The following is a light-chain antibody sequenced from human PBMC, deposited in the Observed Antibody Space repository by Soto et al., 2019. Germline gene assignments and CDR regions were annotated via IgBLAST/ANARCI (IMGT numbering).Light chain of an antibody. CDR3: QHFRNSLWT. Sequence: EIVLTLSPGTLSLSPGERATLSCRASQSVASRNLAWYQQKSGQAPRLLIYGASSRAIHTPDRFSGSGSGTDFTLTISGMETEDFAVYYCQHFRNSLWTVDQGTKVDIK. CDR2: GAS. CDR1: QSVASRN. J-gene: IGKJ1*01. V-gene: IGKV3-20*01.